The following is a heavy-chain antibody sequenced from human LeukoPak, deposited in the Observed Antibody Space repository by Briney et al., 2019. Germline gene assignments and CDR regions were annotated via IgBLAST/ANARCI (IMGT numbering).Heavy chain of an antibody. CDR3: VRTYSIGWSTGVFDI. D-gene: IGHD6-19*01. CDR2: TNHSGST. Sequence: SETLSLTCAVYGGSFSGYYWSWIRQPPGKGLEWIGETNHSGSTNYNPSLKSRVTISVDTSKSQFSLRLSSVTAADTAVYYCVRTYSIGWSTGVFDIWGQGTMVTVSS. V-gene: IGHV4-34*01. J-gene: IGHJ3*02. CDR1: GGSFSGYY.